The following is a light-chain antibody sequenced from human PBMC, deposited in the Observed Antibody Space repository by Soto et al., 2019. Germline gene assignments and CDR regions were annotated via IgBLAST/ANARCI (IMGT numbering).Light chain of an antibody. CDR3: QQYNAYSPYT. Sequence: DIQMTQSPSILSASVGDRVTITCRATQSIGTSLAWYQQKPGKPPRLLLYRASSLERGVPSRFSGSRSGAEFALTISSLQLDAFATYYCQQYNAYSPYTFGQGTKLQI. J-gene: IGKJ2*01. CDR1: QSIGTS. CDR2: RAS. V-gene: IGKV1-5*03.